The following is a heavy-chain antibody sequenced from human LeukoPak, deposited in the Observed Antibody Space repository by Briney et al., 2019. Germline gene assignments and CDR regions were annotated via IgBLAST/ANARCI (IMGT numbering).Heavy chain of an antibody. Sequence: PGGSLRLSCAASGFTFSSYAMSWVRQAPGKGLEWVSSISGSGGSTYYADSVQGRFTISGDNSRNTLYLQMNSLRAEDTAVYYCAKDGDKAETATDWGQGTLVTVSS. J-gene: IGHJ4*02. D-gene: IGHD2-21*02. CDR3: AKDGDKAETATD. CDR1: GFTFSSYA. CDR2: ISGSGGST. V-gene: IGHV3-23*01.